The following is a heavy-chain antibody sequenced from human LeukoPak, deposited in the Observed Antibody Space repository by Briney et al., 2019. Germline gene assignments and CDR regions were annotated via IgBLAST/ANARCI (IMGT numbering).Heavy chain of an antibody. J-gene: IGHJ4*02. CDR3: AKGNTIFGVALDY. CDR2: IWYDGSNK. V-gene: IGHV3-33*06. D-gene: IGHD3-3*01. CDR1: GFTFSSYG. Sequence: GRSLRLSCAASGFTFSSYGMHWVRQAPGKGLEWVAVIWYDGSNKYYADSVKGRFTTSRDNSKNTLYLQMNSLRAEDTAVYYCAKGNTIFGVALDYWGQGTLVTVSS.